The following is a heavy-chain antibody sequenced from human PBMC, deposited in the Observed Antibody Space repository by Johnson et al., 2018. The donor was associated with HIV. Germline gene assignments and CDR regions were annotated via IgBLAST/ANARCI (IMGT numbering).Heavy chain of an antibody. D-gene: IGHD1-26*01. Sequence: QVQLVESGGGVVQPGRSLRLSCAASGFTFSSYAMHWVRQAPGKGLEWVAVISYDGSNKYYADSVKGRVTISRDNSKNTLYLQMNSLRAEDTAVYYCARSLGVVGAIGQGAFDIWGQGTMVTVSS. CDR2: ISYDGSNK. CDR1: GFTFSSYA. V-gene: IGHV3-30*04. CDR3: ARSLGVVGAIGQGAFDI. J-gene: IGHJ3*02.